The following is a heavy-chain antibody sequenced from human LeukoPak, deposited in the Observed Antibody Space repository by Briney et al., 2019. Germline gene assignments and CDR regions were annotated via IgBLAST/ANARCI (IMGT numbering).Heavy chain of an antibody. J-gene: IGHJ4*02. V-gene: IGHV3-30*02. D-gene: IGHD3-22*01. CDR1: GFIFSDYY. CDR2: IRYDGSNK. Sequence: GGSLRLSCAASGFIFSDYYMSWIRQAPGKGLEWVTFIRYDGSNKYYADSVKGRFTISRDNSKNTLNLHMNSLRAEDTAVYYCAKDPTHYRVWDYYETIGLSYWGQGTLVTVSS. CDR3: AKDPTHYRVWDYYETIGLSY.